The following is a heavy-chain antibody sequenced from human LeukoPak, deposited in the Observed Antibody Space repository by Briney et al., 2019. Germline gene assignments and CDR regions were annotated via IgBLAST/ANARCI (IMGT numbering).Heavy chain of an antibody. V-gene: IGHV3-23*01. J-gene: IGHJ6*03. CDR3: AKGPGSYYYYMDV. D-gene: IGHD7-27*01. CDR1: GFTFSSYA. Sequence: AGGTLRLSCAASGFTFSSYAMSWARQAPGKGLEWVSAISGSGGSTYYADSVKDRFTISRDNSRNTLYLQMYSLRAEDTAVYYCAKGPGSYYYYMDVWGKGTTVTVSS. CDR2: ISGSGGST.